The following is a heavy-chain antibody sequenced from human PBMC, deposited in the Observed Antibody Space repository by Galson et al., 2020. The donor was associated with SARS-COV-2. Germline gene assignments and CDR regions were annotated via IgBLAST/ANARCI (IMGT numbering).Heavy chain of an antibody. D-gene: IGHD3-10*01. Sequence: SETLSLTCTVSGGSISTGGYYWSWIRQHPGKGLEWIGYIYYSGSAHYNPSLKSRLVISVDTSQSQFSLKLSSVTAADTAVYYCARGAGWFGELNFDYWGQGALVTVS. CDR2: IYYSGSA. V-gene: IGHV4-31*03. J-gene: IGHJ4*02. CDR1: GGSISTGGYY. CDR3: ARGAGWFGELNFDY.